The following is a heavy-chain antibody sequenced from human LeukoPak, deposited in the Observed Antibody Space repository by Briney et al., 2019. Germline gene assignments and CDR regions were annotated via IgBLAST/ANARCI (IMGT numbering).Heavy chain of an antibody. CDR2: ISSSSSNI. V-gene: IGHV3-21*01. CDR3: ARDGPYYDFWSGYFAPDY. D-gene: IGHD3-3*01. CDR1: GFTFSSYS. J-gene: IGHJ4*02. Sequence: PGGSLRLSCAASGFTFSSYSMNWVRQAGGKGVEWVSSISSSSSNIYYADSGKGRFTISRDNAKNSLYLQMNSLRAEDTAVYYCARDGPYYDFWSGYFAPDYWGQGTLVTVSS.